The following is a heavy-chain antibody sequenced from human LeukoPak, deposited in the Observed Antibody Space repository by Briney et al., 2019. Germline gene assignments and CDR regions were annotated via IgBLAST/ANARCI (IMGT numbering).Heavy chain of an antibody. V-gene: IGHV3-30*18. CDR1: GFTFSNYG. D-gene: IGHD4-17*01. CDR2: ISNDGSHK. Sequence: GRSLRLSCSASGFTFSNYGMHWVRQAPGKGLEWVAIISNDGSHKYYGDSVKGRFTISRDNSKNSLYLQMYSLRPEDTAVYYCAKDRSGRGYGDYHYWGQGTLVTVSS. CDR3: AKDRSGRGYGDYHY. J-gene: IGHJ4*02.